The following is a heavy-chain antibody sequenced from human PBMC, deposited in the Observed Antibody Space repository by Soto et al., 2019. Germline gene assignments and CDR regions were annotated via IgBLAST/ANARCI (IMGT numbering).Heavy chain of an antibody. Sequence: GAVGLTFSDHGVRWIRQKTGKGLEWVSLIGESGTPTYYADSVKGRFTISRDNSGNTLFLEMYSLRAEDTAVYYCARYIPGVRYYGMDVWGQGTTVTVSS. CDR2: IGESGTPT. J-gene: IGHJ6*01. D-gene: IGHD2-2*01. V-gene: IGHV3-23*01. CDR3: ARYIPGVRYYGMDV. CDR1: GLTFSDHG.